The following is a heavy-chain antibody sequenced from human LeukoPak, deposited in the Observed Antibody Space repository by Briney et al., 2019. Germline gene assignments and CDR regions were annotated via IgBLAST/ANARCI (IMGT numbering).Heavy chain of an antibody. CDR2: MNPNSGDT. J-gene: IGHJ4*02. CDR1: GYTFTSYD. Sequence: ASVKVSCKTSGYTFTSYDINWVRQATGHGLEWLGWMNPNSGDTDYAQKFQGRVIMTRNISISTAYMELSSLRSEDTAVYYCARGRDLRWGQGTLVTVSS. V-gene: IGHV1-8*01. CDR3: ARGRDLR.